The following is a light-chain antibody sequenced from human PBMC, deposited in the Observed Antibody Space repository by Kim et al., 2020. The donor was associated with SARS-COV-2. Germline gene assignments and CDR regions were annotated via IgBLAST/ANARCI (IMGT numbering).Light chain of an antibody. CDR3: QQSYRTPPRT. CDR1: QSIRIY. Sequence: SVGDRVTITGRASQSIRIYLNWFQQKTGKAPKLLIYAACSLQSGVPSRFSGSGSGTDITLTISSMEPEDFATYYCQQSYRTPPRTFCQGTKVDIK. CDR2: AAC. V-gene: IGKV1-39*01. J-gene: IGKJ1*01.